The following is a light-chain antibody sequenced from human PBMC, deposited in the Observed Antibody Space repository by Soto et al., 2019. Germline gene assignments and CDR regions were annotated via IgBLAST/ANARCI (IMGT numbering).Light chain of an antibody. Sequence: QSVLTQPPSASGTPGQRVTISCSGSSSNIGSNTVNWYQQVPGTAPKVLIYSNDQRPSGVPDRFSGSKSGTSASLAISGLQSEDEADYYCAAWDDSLDVVFGGGTKVTVL. V-gene: IGLV1-44*01. J-gene: IGLJ2*01. CDR2: SND. CDR1: SSNIGSNT. CDR3: AAWDDSLDVV.